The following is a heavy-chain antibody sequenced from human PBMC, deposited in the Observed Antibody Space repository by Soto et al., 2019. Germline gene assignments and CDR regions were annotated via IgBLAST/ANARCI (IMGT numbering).Heavy chain of an antibody. J-gene: IGHJ4*02. CDR3: ARDPLYFGEIGYFDY. CDR1: GYTFTSYG. Sequence: ASVKVSCKASGYTFTSYGISWVRQAPGQGLEWMGWISAYNGNTNYAQKLQGRVTMTTDTSTSTAYMELRSLRSDDTAVYYCARDPLYFGEIGYFDYWGQGALVTVSS. D-gene: IGHD3-10*01. CDR2: ISAYNGNT. V-gene: IGHV1-18*01.